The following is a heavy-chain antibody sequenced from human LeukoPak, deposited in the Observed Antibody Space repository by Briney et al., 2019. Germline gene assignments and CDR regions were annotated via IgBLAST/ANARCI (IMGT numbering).Heavy chain of an antibody. J-gene: IGHJ5*02. D-gene: IGHD3-22*01. V-gene: IGHV4-34*01. CDR3: ARGTMIVVVNWFDP. CDR2: INHSGST. Sequence: PSETLSLTCAVYGGSFSGYYWSWIRQPPGKGLEWIGEINHSGSTNYNPSLKSRVTISVDTSKNQFSLKLSSVTAAGTAVYYCARGTMIVVVNWFDPWGQGTLVTVSS. CDR1: GGSFSGYY.